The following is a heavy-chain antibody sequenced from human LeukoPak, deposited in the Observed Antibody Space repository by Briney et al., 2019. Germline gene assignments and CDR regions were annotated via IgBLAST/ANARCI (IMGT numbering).Heavy chain of an antibody. CDR1: GGTFISYT. Sequence: SVKVSCKASGGTFISYTISWVRQAPGQGLEWMGRIIPILGIANYAQKFQGRVTITADKSTSTAYMELSSLRSEDTAVYYCARGYYGSGSYLDYYYYMDVWGKGTTVTVSS. CDR3: ARGYYGSGSYLDYYYYMDV. D-gene: IGHD3-10*01. CDR2: IIPILGIA. V-gene: IGHV1-69*02. J-gene: IGHJ6*03.